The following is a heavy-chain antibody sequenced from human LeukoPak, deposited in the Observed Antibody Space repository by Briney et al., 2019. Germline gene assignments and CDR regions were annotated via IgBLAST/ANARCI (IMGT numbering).Heavy chain of an antibody. V-gene: IGHV1-3*01. CDR2: INAGNGNT. J-gene: IGHJ5*02. Sequence: GASVKVSCKASGYTFTSYAMHWVRQAPGQRLEWMGWINAGNGNTKYSQKFQGRVTITRDTSASTAYMELSSLRSEDTAVYYCARDRSSGWTDNWIDPWGQGTLVTVSS. D-gene: IGHD6-19*01. CDR1: GYTFTSYA. CDR3: ARDRSSGWTDNWIDP.